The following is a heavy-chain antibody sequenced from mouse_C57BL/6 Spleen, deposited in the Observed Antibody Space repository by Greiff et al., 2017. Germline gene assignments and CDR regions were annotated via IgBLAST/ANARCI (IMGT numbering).Heavy chain of an antibody. CDR3: ARYNWGNAMDY. CDR1: GFSLTSYG. D-gene: IGHD4-1*01. Sequence: QVQLQQSGPGLVAPSQSLSITCTVSGFSLTSYGVHWVRQPPGKGLEWLVVIWSDGSTTYNSAPKSRLSISKDNPKSHFFLKMHSLLTDDTAMYYCARYNWGNAMDYWGQGTLVTVSA. V-gene: IGHV2-6*03. CDR2: IWSDGST. J-gene: IGHJ3*01.